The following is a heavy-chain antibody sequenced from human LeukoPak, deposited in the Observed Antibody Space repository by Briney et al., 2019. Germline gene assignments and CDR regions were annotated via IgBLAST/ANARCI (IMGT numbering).Heavy chain of an antibody. Sequence: SETLSLTCTVSGGSISSYYWSWIRQPPGKGLEWIGYIYYSGSTNYNPSLKSRVTISVDTSKNQFSLKLSSVTAADTAAYYCARHQTWRGTSFDYWGQGTLVTVSS. CDR1: GGSISSYY. V-gene: IGHV4-59*08. CDR2: IYYSGST. CDR3: ARHQTWRGTSFDY. J-gene: IGHJ4*02. D-gene: IGHD2-2*01.